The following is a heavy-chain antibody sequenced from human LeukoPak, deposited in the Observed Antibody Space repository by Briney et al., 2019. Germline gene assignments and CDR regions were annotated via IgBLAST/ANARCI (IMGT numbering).Heavy chain of an antibody. J-gene: IGHJ4*02. D-gene: IGHD6-19*01. CDR1: GGSISSNY. CDR2: IYTSGST. CDR3: ARDLHSSGWYYFDY. V-gene: IGHV4-4*07. Sequence: SETLSLTCSVSGGSISSNYWTWIRQPAGKGLEWIGRIYTSGSTNYNPSLKSRVTVSVDTSKNQFSLKLSSVTAADTAVYYCARDLHSSGWYYFDYWGQGTLVTVSS.